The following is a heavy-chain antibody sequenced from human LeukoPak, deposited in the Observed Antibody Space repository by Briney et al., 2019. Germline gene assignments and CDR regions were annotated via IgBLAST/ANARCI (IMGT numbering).Heavy chain of an antibody. V-gene: IGHV3-74*01. J-gene: IGHJ3*01. CDR1: GFTFGNSW. Sequence: GGSLRLSCAASGFTFGNSWVHWVRQAPGKGLGWVSLINADGTTTTYADSLKGRFTISRDNARNTVSLQMPRLTIEDTAVYYCVVVVQPPGTDGFDASGQGTPIAVSS. D-gene: IGHD1-1*01. CDR2: INADGTTT. CDR3: VVVVQPPGTDGFDA.